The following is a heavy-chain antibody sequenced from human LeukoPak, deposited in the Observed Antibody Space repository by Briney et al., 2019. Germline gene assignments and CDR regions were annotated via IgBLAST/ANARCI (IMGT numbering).Heavy chain of an antibody. Sequence: PGRSLRLSCAASGFTFSSYGMHWVRQAPGKGLEWVANIKQDGSEKYYVDSVKGRFTISRDNAKNSLYLQMNSLRAEDTAVYYCARERGGYYDSSGIDYWGQGTLVTVSS. CDR3: ARERGGYYDSSGIDY. J-gene: IGHJ4*02. CDR1: GFTFSSYG. CDR2: IKQDGSEK. D-gene: IGHD3-22*01. V-gene: IGHV3-7*01.